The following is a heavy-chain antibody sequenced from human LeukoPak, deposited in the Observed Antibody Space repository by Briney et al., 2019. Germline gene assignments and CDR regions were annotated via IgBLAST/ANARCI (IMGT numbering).Heavy chain of an antibody. CDR1: GFXFSSYS. CDR2: ISRAGDYS. D-gene: IGHD6-19*01. J-gene: IGHJ4*02. V-gene: IGHV3-21*01. CDR3: ARDLMAVAGTGFDY. Sequence: GGSLRLSCVASGFXFSSYSMNWVRQAPGKGLKWVSSISRAGDYSYSEDSVKGRFTISRDNAKDSLYLQLNSLRAEDTAIYYCARDLMAVAGTGFDYWGQGALVTVSS.